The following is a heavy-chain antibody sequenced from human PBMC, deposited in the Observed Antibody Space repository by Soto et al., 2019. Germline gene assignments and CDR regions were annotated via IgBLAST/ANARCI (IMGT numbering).Heavy chain of an antibody. V-gene: IGHV4-59*01. D-gene: IGHD2-2*01. CDR3: ARSPAQTIDY. J-gene: IGHJ4*02. CDR1: GGSISRYY. CDR2: IYYSGST. Sequence: PSETLSLTCTVSGGSISRYYWNWIRQPPGKRLEWIGYIYYSGSTNYNPSLKSRVTISIDTSKNQFPLKLSTVTAADTAVYYCARSPAQTIDYWGQGTRVTVSS.